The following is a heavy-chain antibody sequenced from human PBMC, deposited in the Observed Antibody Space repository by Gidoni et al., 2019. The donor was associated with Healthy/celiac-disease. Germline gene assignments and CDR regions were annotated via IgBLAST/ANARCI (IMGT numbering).Heavy chain of an antibody. Sequence: QVQLQQWGAGLLKPSETLSLTCAVYGGSFSGYYWSWIRPPPGKGLEWIGEINHSGSTNYNPSLKSRVTISVDTSKNQFSLKLSSVTAADTAVYYCARGLIAAAGTSWFDPWGQGTLVTVSS. CDR3: ARGLIAAAGTSWFDP. CDR2: INHSGST. J-gene: IGHJ5*02. D-gene: IGHD6-13*01. CDR1: GGSFSGYY. V-gene: IGHV4-34*01.